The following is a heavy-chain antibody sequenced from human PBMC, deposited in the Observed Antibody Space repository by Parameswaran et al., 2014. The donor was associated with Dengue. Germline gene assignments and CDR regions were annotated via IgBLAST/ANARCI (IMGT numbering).Heavy chain of an antibody. Sequence: RWIRQPPGKGLEWVSYISSSGSTIYYADSVKGRFTISRDNAKNSLYLQMNSLRAEDTAVYYCASYEMATITRFDYWGQGTLVTVSS. V-gene: IGHV3-11*01. D-gene: IGHD5-24*01. CDR3: ASYEMATITRFDY. CDR2: ISSSGSTI. J-gene: IGHJ4*02.